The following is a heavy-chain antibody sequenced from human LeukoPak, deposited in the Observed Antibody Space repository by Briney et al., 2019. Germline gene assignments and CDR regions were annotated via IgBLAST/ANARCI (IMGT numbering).Heavy chain of an antibody. Sequence: GGYLRLSCAASGFTFSTYAMSWVRQAPGKGLEWVSVISGSGGSTYYADSVEGRFIISRDNSKNTLYLQMNSLRVEDTAAYYCAKRGYDTSGYYGYFDYWGQGTLVTVSS. CDR3: AKRGYDTSGYYGYFDY. CDR1: GFTFSTYA. J-gene: IGHJ4*02. CDR2: ISGSGGST. V-gene: IGHV3-23*01. D-gene: IGHD3-22*01.